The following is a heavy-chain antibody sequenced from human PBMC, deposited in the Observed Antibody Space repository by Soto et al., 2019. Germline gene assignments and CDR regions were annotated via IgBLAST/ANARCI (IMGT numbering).Heavy chain of an antibody. CDR2: ISYDGSNK. Sequence: QVQLVESGGGVVQPGRSLRLSCAASGFTFSRYGMHWVRQAPGKGLEWVAVISYDGSNKLYADSVKGRFTISRDNSKNTLYLQMNSLTAEATDVYYCAKEGGYSSSSTNFDYWGQGTLVTVSS. D-gene: IGHD6-6*01. J-gene: IGHJ4*02. CDR3: AKEGGYSSSSTNFDY. V-gene: IGHV3-30*18. CDR1: GFTFSRYG.